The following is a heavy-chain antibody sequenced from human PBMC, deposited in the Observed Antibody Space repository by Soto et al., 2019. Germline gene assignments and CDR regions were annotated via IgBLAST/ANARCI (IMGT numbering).Heavy chain of an antibody. V-gene: IGHV5-51*01. CDR1: GYSFTSYW. CDR2: IYPGDSDT. CDR3: ASTSIAEAGKDYNWFDP. D-gene: IGHD6-13*01. J-gene: IGHJ5*02. Sequence: PGESLKISCKGSGYSFTSYWIGWVRQMPGKGLEWMGIIYPGDSDTRYSPSFQGQVTISADKSISTAYLQWSSLKASDTAMYYCASTSIAEAGKDYNWFDPWGQGTLVTVSS.